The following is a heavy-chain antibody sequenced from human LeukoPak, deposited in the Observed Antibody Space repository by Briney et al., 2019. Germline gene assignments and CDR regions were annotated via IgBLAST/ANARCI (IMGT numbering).Heavy chain of an antibody. V-gene: IGHV4-59*01. CDR1: GGSISSYY. CDR2: IYYSGST. Sequence: SETLSLTCTVFGGSISSYYWSWIRQPPGKGLEWIGYIYYSGSTNYNPSLKSRVTISVDTSKNQFSLKLSSVTAADTAVYYCARRGGIEYLDYWGQGTLVTVSS. CDR3: ARRGGIEYLDY. D-gene: IGHD3-16*01. J-gene: IGHJ4*02.